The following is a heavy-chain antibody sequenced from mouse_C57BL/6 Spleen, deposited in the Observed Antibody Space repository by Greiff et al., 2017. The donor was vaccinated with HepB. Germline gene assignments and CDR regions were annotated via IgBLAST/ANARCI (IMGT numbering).Heavy chain of an antibody. J-gene: IGHJ3*01. V-gene: IGHV1-64*01. CDR2: IHPNSGST. CDR1: GYTFTSYW. D-gene: IGHD2-5*01. CDR3: ALYYSNDPAWFAY. Sequence: QVQLQQPGAELVKPGASVKLSCKASGYTFTSYWMHWVKQRPGQGLEWIGMIHPNSGSTNYNEKFKSKATLTVDKSSSTAYMQLSSLTSEDSAVYYCALYYSNDPAWFAYWGQGTLVTVSA.